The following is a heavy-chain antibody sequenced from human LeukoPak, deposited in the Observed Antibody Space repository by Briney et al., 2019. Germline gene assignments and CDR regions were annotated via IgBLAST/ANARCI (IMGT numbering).Heavy chain of an antibody. CDR2: IYSGDTT. J-gene: IGHJ4*02. D-gene: IGHD3-22*01. CDR3: ARGGIRYYYDSSGFDY. Sequence: GGSLRLSCAASGFTVSSNYMNWVRQAPGKGLEWVSVIYSGDTTYYTDSVKGRFTISRDNSKNTLYLQMNSLRAEDTAVYYCARGGIRYYYDSSGFDYWGQGTLVTVSS. CDR1: GFTVSSNY. V-gene: IGHV3-66*01.